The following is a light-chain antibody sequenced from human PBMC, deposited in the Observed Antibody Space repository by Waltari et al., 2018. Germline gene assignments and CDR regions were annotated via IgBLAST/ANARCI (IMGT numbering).Light chain of an antibody. CDR1: RSNNGNNY. Sequence: QSVLTQPPSASGTPGQRVTIPCSGSRSNNGNNYVYWYQRLPGTAPNLLTYRNNQRPSGVPDRFSGSKSGTSASLAISGLRSEDEADYYCAAWDDSLSGRVFGGGTKVTVL. CDR3: AAWDDSLSGRV. CDR2: RNN. J-gene: IGLJ3*02. V-gene: IGLV1-47*01.